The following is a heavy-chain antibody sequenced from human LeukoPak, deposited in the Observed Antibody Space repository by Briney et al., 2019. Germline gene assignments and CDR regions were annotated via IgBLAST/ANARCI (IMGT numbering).Heavy chain of an antibody. CDR3: AKGRRRVVVPAACDY. CDR1: GFTVSSNY. CDR2: IYSGGST. V-gene: IGHV3-53*01. J-gene: IGHJ4*02. D-gene: IGHD2-2*01. Sequence: GGSLRLSCAASGFTVSSNYMTWVRQAPGKGLEWVSVIYSGGSTYYADSVKGRFTISRDNSKNTLYLQMNSLRAEDTAVYYCAKGRRRVVVPAACDYWGQGTLVTVSS.